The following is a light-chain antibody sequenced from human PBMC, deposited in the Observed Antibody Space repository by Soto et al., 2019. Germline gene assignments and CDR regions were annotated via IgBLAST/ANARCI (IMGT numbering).Light chain of an antibody. V-gene: IGKV1-39*01. J-gene: IGKJ1*01. CDR2: AAK. CDR3: QQSYSIPHT. CDR1: QRINFY. Sequence: DIQMTQSPSSLSASIGDTVTITCRASQRINFYLNWYQQQPGKAPSLLIYAAKNLESGVPSRFNGRGSGSEFTLTVSSLRPEDFATYYCQQSYSIPHTFGQGTKVAIK.